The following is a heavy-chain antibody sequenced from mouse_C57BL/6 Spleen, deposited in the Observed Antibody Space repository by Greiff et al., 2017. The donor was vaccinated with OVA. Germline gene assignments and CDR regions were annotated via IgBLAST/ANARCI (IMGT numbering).Heavy chain of an antibody. Sequence: QVQLQQPGAELVRPGTSVKLSCKASGYTFTSYWMHWVKQRPGQGLEWIGVIDPSDSYTNYNQKFKGKATLTVDTSSSTAYMQLSSLTSEDSAVYYCARVGNYDYGAMDYWGQGTSVTVSS. CDR1: GYTFTSYW. CDR3: ARVGNYDYGAMDY. CDR2: IDPSDSYT. J-gene: IGHJ4*01. V-gene: IGHV1-59*01. D-gene: IGHD2-4*01.